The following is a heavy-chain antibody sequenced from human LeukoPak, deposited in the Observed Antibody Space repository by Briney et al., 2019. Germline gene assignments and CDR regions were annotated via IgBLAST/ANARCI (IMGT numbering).Heavy chain of an antibody. V-gene: IGHV1-2*02. CDR3: ARAGEWLLTYFDY. J-gene: IGHJ4*02. CDR2: INPNSGGT. D-gene: IGHD3-3*01. Sequence: ASVRVSCKASGYTFTGYYMHWVRQAPGQGLEWMGWINPNSGGTNYAQKFQGRVTMTRDTSISTAYMELSRLRSDDTAVYYCARAGEWLLTYFDYWGQGTLVTVSS. CDR1: GYTFTGYY.